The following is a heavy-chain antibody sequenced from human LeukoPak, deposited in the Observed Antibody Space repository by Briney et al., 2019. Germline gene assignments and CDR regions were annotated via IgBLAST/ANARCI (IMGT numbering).Heavy chain of an antibody. Sequence: GGSLRLSCAASGFSFSTYWMSWVRQAPGEGVEGVASIKQDGSEKYYVDSVKGRFTISRDNVKNSLYLQMNSLRAEDTAVYYCARAGNWNDGGYFDYWGQGTLVTVSS. D-gene: IGHD1-20*01. CDR3: ARAGNWNDGGYFDY. CDR2: IKQDGSEK. V-gene: IGHV3-7*01. CDR1: GFSFSTYW. J-gene: IGHJ4*02.